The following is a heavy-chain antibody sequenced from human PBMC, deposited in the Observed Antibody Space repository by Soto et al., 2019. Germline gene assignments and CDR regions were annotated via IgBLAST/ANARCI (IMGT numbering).Heavy chain of an antibody. CDR3: AKGDTGGERWLLRDAFDI. J-gene: IGHJ3*02. CDR1: GFTFSSYG. CDR2: ISYDGSNK. V-gene: IGHV3-30*18. Sequence: HPGGSLRLSCAASGFTFSSYGMHWVRQAPGKGLEWVAVISYDGSNKYYADSVKGRFTISRDNSKNTLYLQMNSLRAEDTAVYYCAKGDTGGERWLLRDAFDIWGQGTMVTVSS. D-gene: IGHD5-18*01.